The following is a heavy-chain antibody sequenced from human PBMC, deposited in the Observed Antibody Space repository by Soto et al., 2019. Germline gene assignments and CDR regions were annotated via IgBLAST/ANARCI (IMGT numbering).Heavy chain of an antibody. J-gene: IGHJ4*02. CDR3: ARGTEWELHY. D-gene: IGHD1-26*01. V-gene: IGHV4-34*01. CDR1: GGSFSGYY. Sequence: QVQLQQWGAGLLKPSETLSLTCAVYGGSFSGYYWSWIRQPPGKGLEWIGEINHRGSTNYNPSLKSRVTISVDTSKNQFSLKLSSVTAADTAVYYCARGTEWELHYWGQGTLVTVSS. CDR2: INHRGST.